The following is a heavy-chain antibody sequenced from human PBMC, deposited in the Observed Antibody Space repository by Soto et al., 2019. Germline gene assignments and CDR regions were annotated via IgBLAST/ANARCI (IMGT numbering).Heavy chain of an antibody. CDR1: GASISGFY. J-gene: IGHJ5*02. D-gene: IGHD1-1*01. Sequence: TXATLSLTFTVSGASISGFYWSWIRKSAGKGLEWIGRIYATGTTDYNPSLKSRVMMSVDTSKKQFSLKLRSVTAADTAVYYCVRDGKKTLRDWFDPWGQGISVTVPS. CDR2: IYATGTT. CDR3: VRDGKKTLRDWFDP. V-gene: IGHV4-4*07.